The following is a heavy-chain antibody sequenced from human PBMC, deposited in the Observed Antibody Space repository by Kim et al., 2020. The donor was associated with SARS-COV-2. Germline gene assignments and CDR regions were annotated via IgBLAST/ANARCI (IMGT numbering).Heavy chain of an antibody. CDR3: ASQPYSSSSRWRYYYGMDV. D-gene: IGHD6-6*01. V-gene: IGHV4-39*01. Sequence: SETLSLTCTVSGGSISSSSYYWGWIRQPPGKGLEWIGSIYYSGSTYYNPSLKSRVTISVDTSKNQFSLKLSSVTAADTAVYYCASQPYSSSSRWRYYYGMDVWGQGTTVTVSS. J-gene: IGHJ6*02. CDR1: GGSISSSSYY. CDR2: IYYSGST.